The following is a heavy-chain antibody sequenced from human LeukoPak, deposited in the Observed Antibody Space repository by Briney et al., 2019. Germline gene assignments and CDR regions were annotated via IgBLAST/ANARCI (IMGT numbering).Heavy chain of an antibody. CDR2: ISPNGGST. CDR3: AKDWNYDSSGLNYFDH. Sequence: GGSLRLSCAASGFTFRSYAMSWVRQAPGKGLEWVSGISPNGGSTYYADSVKGRFTISRDNSKNTLYLQMNSLRAEDTAVYYCAKDWNYDSSGLNYFDHWGQGTLVTVSS. V-gene: IGHV3-23*01. J-gene: IGHJ4*02. D-gene: IGHD3-22*01. CDR1: GFTFRSYA.